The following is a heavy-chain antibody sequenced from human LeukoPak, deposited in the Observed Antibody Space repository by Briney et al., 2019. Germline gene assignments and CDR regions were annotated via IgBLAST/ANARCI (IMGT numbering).Heavy chain of an antibody. CDR1: GGSISSGSYY. J-gene: IGHJ5*02. Sequence: SQTLSLTCTVSGGSISSGSYYWGWIRQPPGKGLEWIGSIYYSGSTYYNPSLKSRVTISVDTSKNQFSLKLSSVTAADTAVYYCARVASESVNRKVRGVIRGWFDPWGQGTLVTVSS. CDR2: IYYSGST. D-gene: IGHD3-10*01. V-gene: IGHV4-39*07. CDR3: ARVASESVNRKVRGVIRGWFDP.